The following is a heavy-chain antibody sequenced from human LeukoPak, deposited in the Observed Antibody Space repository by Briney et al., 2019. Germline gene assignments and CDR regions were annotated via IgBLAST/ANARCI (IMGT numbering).Heavy chain of an antibody. Sequence: GGSLRLSCAASGFTVSSNYMSWVRQAPGKGLEWVSAISGSGGSTYYADSVKGRFTISRDNSKNTLYLQMNSLRAEDTAVYYCAKSRSSGYYYYYYGMDVWGQGTTVTVSS. CDR2: ISGSGGST. J-gene: IGHJ6*02. V-gene: IGHV3-23*01. CDR1: GFTVSSNY. D-gene: IGHD3-22*01. CDR3: AKSRSSGYYYYYYGMDV.